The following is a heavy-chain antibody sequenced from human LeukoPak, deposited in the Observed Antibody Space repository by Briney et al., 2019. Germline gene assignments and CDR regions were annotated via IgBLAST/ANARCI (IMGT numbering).Heavy chain of an antibody. V-gene: IGHV4-39*07. CDR2: IYYSGST. D-gene: IGHD6-19*01. CDR1: GFTFSTYW. Sequence: PGGSLRLSCAASGFTFSTYWMSWVRQAPGKGLEWIGSIYYSGSTYYNPSLKSRVTISVDTSKNQFSLKLSSVTAADTAVYYCARRYEYSSGLDAFDIWGQGTMVTVSS. CDR3: ARRYEYSSGLDAFDI. J-gene: IGHJ3*02.